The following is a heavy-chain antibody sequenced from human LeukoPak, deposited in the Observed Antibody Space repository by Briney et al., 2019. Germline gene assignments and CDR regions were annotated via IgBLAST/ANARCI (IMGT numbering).Heavy chain of an antibody. V-gene: IGHV3-23*01. CDR3: AKGTTVTNTGDY. Sequence: GGSLRLSCAASGFTFSNYAMSWVRQAPGKGLEWVSGTSGSGGRTYSADSVKGRFTISRDNSKNTLYLQMHSLRAEDTAVYYCAKGTTVTNTGDYWGQGTLVTVSS. J-gene: IGHJ4*02. CDR1: GFTFSNYA. D-gene: IGHD4-17*01. CDR2: TSGSGGRT.